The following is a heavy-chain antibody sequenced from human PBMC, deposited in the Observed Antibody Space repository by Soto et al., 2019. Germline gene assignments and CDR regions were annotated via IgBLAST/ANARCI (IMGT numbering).Heavy chain of an antibody. CDR1: GYTFTDYY. J-gene: IGHJ6*02. D-gene: IGHD2-8*01. CDR3: ANDQVRYMASGMDF. V-gene: IGHV1-2*02. Sequence: ASVKVSCKASGYTFTDYYIYWLRQAPGHGLEWMGWINPNSGATNYAHNFQGRVTMTRDTSIRAAYMELSRLSSDDTAVYYCANDQVRYMASGMDFWGQGTTVTVSS. CDR2: INPNSGAT.